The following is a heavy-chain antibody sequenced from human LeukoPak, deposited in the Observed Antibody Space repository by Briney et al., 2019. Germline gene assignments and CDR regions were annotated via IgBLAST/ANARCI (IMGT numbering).Heavy chain of an antibody. V-gene: IGHV1-69*06. J-gene: IGHJ4*02. Sequence: ASVKVSCKASGGTFSSYAISWVRQAPGQGLEWMGGIIAIFGTVNYAQKFQGRVTITADKSTSTAYMELSSLRSEDTAVYYCAREPTDSSGYYSFDYWGQGTLVTVSS. CDR1: GGTFSSYA. CDR2: IIAIFGTV. CDR3: AREPTDSSGYYSFDY. D-gene: IGHD3-22*01.